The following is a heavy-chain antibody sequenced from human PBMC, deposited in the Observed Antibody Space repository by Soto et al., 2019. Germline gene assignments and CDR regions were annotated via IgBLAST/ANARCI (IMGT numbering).Heavy chain of an antibody. Sequence: AGGSLRLSCAASGFTFSSYAMSWVRQAPGEGLEWVSAISGSGGSTYYADSVKGRFTISRDNSKNTLYLQMNSLRAEDTAVYYCAKDRTSGYDPPDYWGQGTLVTVSS. V-gene: IGHV3-23*01. CDR1: GFTFSSYA. J-gene: IGHJ4*02. D-gene: IGHD5-12*01. CDR2: ISGSGGST. CDR3: AKDRTSGYDPPDY.